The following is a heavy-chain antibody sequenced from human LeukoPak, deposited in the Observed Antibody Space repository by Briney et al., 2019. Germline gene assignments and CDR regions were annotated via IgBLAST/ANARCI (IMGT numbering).Heavy chain of an antibody. J-gene: IGHJ3*02. CDR3: ARGVYDFDI. V-gene: IGHV3-7*01. Sequence: GGSLRLSCAASGLTFNNYWMSWVRQAPGKGLEWVANIKQDESEKYYVDSVKGRFTISRDNAKNSLYLQMNSLRAEDTALFYCARGVYDFDIWGQGTMVTVSS. CDR2: IKQDESEK. CDR1: GLTFNNYW.